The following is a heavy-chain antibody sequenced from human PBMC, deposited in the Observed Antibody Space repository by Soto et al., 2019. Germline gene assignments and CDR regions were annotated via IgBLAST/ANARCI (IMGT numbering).Heavy chain of an antibody. D-gene: IGHD1-26*01. CDR1: GFTFSSYA. Sequence: QPGGSLRLSCAASGFTFSSYAMTWVRQAPGKRLEWVSGMSGSGGTTSYTDSVKGRFTISRDNSKKTLFFEMKSLGVEDTAVYFCARDVWETTSRYYGLDLWGLGTTVTVSS. CDR3: ARDVWETTSRYYGLDL. J-gene: IGHJ6*02. CDR2: MSGSGGTT. V-gene: IGHV3-23*01.